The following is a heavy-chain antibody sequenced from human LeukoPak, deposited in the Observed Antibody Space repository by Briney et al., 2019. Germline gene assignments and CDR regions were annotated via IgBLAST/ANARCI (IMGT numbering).Heavy chain of an antibody. J-gene: IGHJ4*02. Sequence: PGGSLRLSCVASGLPIADFAMHWVRQAPGKGLEWVSLISGDGVSTFYADSVKGRFSMSRGNSKNSLYLEMNSLRTEDAAMYYCAKESGKFDYWGQGTLVAVSS. CDR1: GLPIADFA. V-gene: IGHV3-43*02. CDR2: ISGDGVST. CDR3: AKESGKFDY.